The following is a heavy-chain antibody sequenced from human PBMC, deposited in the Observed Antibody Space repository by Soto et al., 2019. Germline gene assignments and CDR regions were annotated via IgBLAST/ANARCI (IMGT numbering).Heavy chain of an antibody. CDR1: GGTFGNYA. CDR2: IIPIFKTA. J-gene: IGHJ6*02. CDR3: ATVYIPVIYGEDV. V-gene: IGHV1-69*06. D-gene: IGHD2-21*01. Sequence: GASVKVSLKTSGGTFGNYAISWVRQAPGQGLEWMGKIIPIFKTANYAQKFQGRITITADRSPRTDTAYMELSSLRAEDTALYYCATVYIPVIYGEDVLGLATTVAVS.